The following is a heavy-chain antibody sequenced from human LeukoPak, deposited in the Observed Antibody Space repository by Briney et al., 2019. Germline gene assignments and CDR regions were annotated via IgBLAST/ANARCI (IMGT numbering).Heavy chain of an antibody. Sequence: GGSLRLSSAASGFTVSTTYISWVRQAPGKGLEWVSVIYSGGSTYYADSVKGRFAISRDNSKNTFYLQMNSLRAEDTAVYYCARGVSYGSGSYIGDPWGQAILATVSS. CDR3: ARGVSYGSGSYIGDP. V-gene: IGHV3-53*01. D-gene: IGHD3-10*01. CDR1: GFTVSTTY. J-gene: IGHJ5*02. CDR2: IYSGGST.